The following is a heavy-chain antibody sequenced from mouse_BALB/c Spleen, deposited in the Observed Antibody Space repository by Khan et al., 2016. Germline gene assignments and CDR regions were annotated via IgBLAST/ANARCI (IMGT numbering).Heavy chain of an antibody. CDR1: GFTFSDYY. CDR3: ARSNPWFVY. V-gene: IGHV5-12*02. CDR2: ISNGGGST. Sequence: EVELVESGGGLVQPGGSLKLSCSTSGFTFSDYYMYWVRQTPEKRLEWVAYISNGGGSTYYPDTVKGRFTISRDNAKNTLYLQMSRLKSEVTVMYFCARSNPWFVYWGQGTLVTVSA. D-gene: IGHD2-5*01. J-gene: IGHJ3*01.